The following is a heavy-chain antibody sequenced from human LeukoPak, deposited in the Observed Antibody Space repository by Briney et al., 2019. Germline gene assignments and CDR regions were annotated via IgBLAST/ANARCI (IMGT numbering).Heavy chain of an antibody. CDR1: GYTFTGYY. J-gene: IGHJ5*02. CDR2: INPNSGGT. CDR3: ARFITMQRGNWFDP. D-gene: IGHD3-10*01. V-gene: IGHV1-2*02. Sequence: ASVKVSCKASGYTFTGYYMHWVRQAPGQGLEWMGWINPNSGGTNYAQKFQGRVTMTRDTSISTAYMELSRLRSDATAVYYCARFITMQRGNWFDPWGQGTLVTVSS.